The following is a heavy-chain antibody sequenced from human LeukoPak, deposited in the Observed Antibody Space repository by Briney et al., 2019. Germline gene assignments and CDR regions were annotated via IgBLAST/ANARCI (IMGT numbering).Heavy chain of an antibody. Sequence: PSETLSLACTVSGGSIISSDYHWGWVRQPPGKGLEWIGTISYSGNTDYNPSLRSRVTISVDTSNNQFSLRLGSVTAADTAVYHCARHCCSGPAKRVFDIWGQGTMVTVSS. D-gene: IGHD2-15*01. J-gene: IGHJ3*02. CDR3: ARHCCSGPAKRVFDI. CDR1: GGSIISSDYH. CDR2: ISYSGNT. V-gene: IGHV4-39*01.